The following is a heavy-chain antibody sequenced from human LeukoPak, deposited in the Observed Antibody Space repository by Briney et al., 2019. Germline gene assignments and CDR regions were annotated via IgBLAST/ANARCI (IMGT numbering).Heavy chain of an antibody. V-gene: IGHV4-39*07. CDR3: ARDAGHQLSRRNYYAMDV. Sequence: SETLSLTCTVSGGSISSSSYYWGWIRQPPGKELEWIGSIYSGGSSYYNPSLKSRVTISVDTSNNQFSLKVNSVTAADTAVYYCARDAGHQLSRRNYYAMDVWGQGTTVTVS. CDR2: IYSGGSS. D-gene: IGHD1-1*01. CDR1: GGSISSSSYY. J-gene: IGHJ6*02.